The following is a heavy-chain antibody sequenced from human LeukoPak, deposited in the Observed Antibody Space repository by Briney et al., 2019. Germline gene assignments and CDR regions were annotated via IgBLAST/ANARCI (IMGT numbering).Heavy chain of an antibody. D-gene: IGHD3-16*01. CDR2: ISYDGSNK. V-gene: IGHV3-30*03. CDR3: ARRLLDY. J-gene: IGHJ4*02. CDR1: GFTFSSYG. Sequence: PGGSLRLSCAASGFTFSSYGMHWVRQAPGKGLEWVAVISYDGSNKYYADSVKGRFTISRDNSKNTLYLQMNSLRAEDTAVYYCARRLLDYWGQGTLVTVSS.